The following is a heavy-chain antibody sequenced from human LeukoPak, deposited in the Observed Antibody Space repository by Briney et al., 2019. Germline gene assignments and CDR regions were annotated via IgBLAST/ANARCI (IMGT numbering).Heavy chain of an antibody. CDR2: IYYSGST. Sequence: LRLSCAASGFTFSSYAMSWVRQHPGKGLEWIGYIYYSGSTYYNPSLKSRVTISVDTSKNQFSLKLSSVTAADTAVYYCARADDSSGPFDYWGQGTLVTVSS. D-gene: IGHD3-22*01. J-gene: IGHJ4*02. CDR1: GFTFSSYA. CDR3: ARADDSSGPFDY. V-gene: IGHV4-31*02.